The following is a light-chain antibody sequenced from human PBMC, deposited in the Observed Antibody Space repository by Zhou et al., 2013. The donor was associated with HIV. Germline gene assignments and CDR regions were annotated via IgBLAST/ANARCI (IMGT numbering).Light chain of an antibody. V-gene: IGKV3-11*01. CDR3: QQRNSWPIT. Sequence: EIVLTQSPATLSLSPGDRATLSCRASQNVYNYLAWYQQKPGQAPRLLIFDASNRATGIPARFSGSGSGTDFTLTISRLEPGDFAVYYCQQRNSWPITFGQGTRLEIK. CDR2: DAS. J-gene: IGKJ5*01. CDR1: QNVYNY.